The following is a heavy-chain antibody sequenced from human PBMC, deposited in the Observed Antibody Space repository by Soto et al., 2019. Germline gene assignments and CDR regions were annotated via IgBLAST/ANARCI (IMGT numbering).Heavy chain of an antibody. CDR3: ARESEDLTSNFDY. Sequence: WGSLRLSCAASGFTFTRYSMNWVRQAPGKGLEWVSSISSTTNYIYYGDSMKGRFTISRDNAKNSLYLEMNSLRAEDTAVYYCARESEDLTSNFDYWGQGTLVTVSS. CDR2: ISSTTNYI. J-gene: IGHJ4*02. V-gene: IGHV3-21*06. CDR1: GFTFTRYS.